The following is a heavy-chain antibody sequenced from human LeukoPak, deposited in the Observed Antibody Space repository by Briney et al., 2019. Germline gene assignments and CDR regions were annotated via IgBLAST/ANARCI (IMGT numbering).Heavy chain of an antibody. CDR2: IRGFDGST. CDR1: GFNFRSYA. CDR3: ARDPSDGTKAFDD. J-gene: IGHJ4*02. V-gene: IGHV3-23*01. Sequence: GGSLRLSCAASGFNFRSYAMIWVRQAPGKGLEWVSAIRGFDGSTYYADSVKGRFTISRDNSKNTLYLQMNSLRDEDTAVYYCARDPSDGTKAFDDWGQGTLVTVSS.